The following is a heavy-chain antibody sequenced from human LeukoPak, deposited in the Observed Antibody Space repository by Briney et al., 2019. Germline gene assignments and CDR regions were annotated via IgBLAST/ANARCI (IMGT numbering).Heavy chain of an antibody. J-gene: IGHJ4*02. CDR1: GFTFSSYS. Sequence: PGGSLRLSCAASGFTFSSYSMNWVRQAPGKGLEWVSIISRTSESTLYADSVKGRFTISRDNAKNSLYLQMNSLRAEDTAVYYCARDLAYPSGSYGYWGQGTLVTVSS. CDR3: ARDLAYPSGSYGY. V-gene: IGHV3-21*01. CDR2: ISRTSEST. D-gene: IGHD1-26*01.